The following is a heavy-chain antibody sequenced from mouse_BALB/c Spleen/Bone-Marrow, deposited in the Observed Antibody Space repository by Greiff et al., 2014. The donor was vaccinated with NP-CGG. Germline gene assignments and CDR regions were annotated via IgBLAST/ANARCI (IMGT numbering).Heavy chain of an antibody. D-gene: IGHD1-1*01. V-gene: IGHV14-3*02. CDR2: IDPANGNT. CDR3: ANYYYGYYFDY. CDR1: GFNIKDTY. J-gene: IGHJ2*01. Sequence: EVQGVESGAELVKPGASVKLSCTASGFNIKDTYMHWVKQRPEQGLEWIGRIDPANGNTKYDPKFQGKATITADTSSNTAYLQLSSLTSGDTAVYYCANYYYGYYFDYWGQGTTLTVSS.